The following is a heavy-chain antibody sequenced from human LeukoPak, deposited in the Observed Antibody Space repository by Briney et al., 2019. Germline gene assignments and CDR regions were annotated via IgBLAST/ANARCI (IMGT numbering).Heavy chain of an antibody. D-gene: IGHD2-15*01. CDR2: ISWNSGST. CDR1: GFTFEDHA. V-gene: IGHV3-9*01. J-gene: IGHJ4*01. CDR3: VKDLEGGDDY. Sequence: GGSLRLSCAASGFTFEDHAMHWVRQAPRKGLEWVSGISWNSGSTGYADSVKGRFTISRDNVKESLYLQMNSLRVEDTALYYCVKDLEGGDDYWGHGILVTVSS.